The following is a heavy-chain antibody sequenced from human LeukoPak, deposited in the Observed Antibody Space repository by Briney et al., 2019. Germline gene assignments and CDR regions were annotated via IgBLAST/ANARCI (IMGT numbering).Heavy chain of an antibody. CDR1: GFTFSRYA. CDR2: ISRGDGST. CDR3: ARQVSCDTTTCYAGMPPDY. Sequence: PGGSLRLSCAASGFTFSRYAMSWVRQTPEKGLEWVSVISRGDGSTYYADSVRGRFTIPRDDSGNTLFLQMNSLRAEDTAVYYCARQVSCDTTTCYAGMPPDYWGQGTLVTVSS. D-gene: IGHD2-2*01. V-gene: IGHV3-23*01. J-gene: IGHJ4*02.